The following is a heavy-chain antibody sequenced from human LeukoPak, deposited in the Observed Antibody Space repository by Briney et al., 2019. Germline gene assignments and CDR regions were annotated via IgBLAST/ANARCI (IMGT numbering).Heavy chain of an antibody. CDR2: ISGSGGST. V-gene: IGHV3-23*01. CDR3: AKAGYYDFWSGKSPLDY. J-gene: IGHJ4*02. CDR1: GFTFSSYA. Sequence: GGSLRPSCAASGFTFSSYAMSWVRQAPGKGLEWVSAISGSGGSTYYADSVKGRFTISRDNSKNTLYLQMNSLRAEDTAVYYCAKAGYYDFWSGKSPLDYWGQGTLVTVSS. D-gene: IGHD3-3*01.